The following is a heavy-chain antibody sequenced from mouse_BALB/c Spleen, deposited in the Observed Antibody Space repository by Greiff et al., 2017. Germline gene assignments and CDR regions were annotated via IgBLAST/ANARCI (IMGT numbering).Heavy chain of an antibody. Sequence: VQLQQSGAELVKPGASVKLSCTASGFNIKDTYMHWVKQRPEQGLEWIGRIDPANGNTKYDPKFQGKATITADTSSNTAYQQLSSLTSEDTAVYYCARSLRDGYPFDYWGQGTTLTVSS. V-gene: IGHV14-3*02. CDR2: IDPANGNT. CDR1: GFNIKDTY. CDR3: ARSLRDGYPFDY. J-gene: IGHJ2*01. D-gene: IGHD2-3*01.